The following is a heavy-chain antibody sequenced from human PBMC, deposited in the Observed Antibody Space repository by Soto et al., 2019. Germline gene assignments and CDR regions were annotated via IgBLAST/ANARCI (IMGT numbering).Heavy chain of an antibody. CDR1: GGSISSYY. CDR2: IYYSGST. V-gene: IGHV4-59*01. D-gene: IGHD6-6*01. CDR3: ASIAARLWWFDP. Sequence: SETLSLTCTVSGGSISSYYWSWIRQPPGKGLEWIGYIYYSGSTNYNPSLKSRVTISVDTSKNQFPLKLSSVTAADTAVYYCASIAARLWWFDPWGQGTLVTVSS. J-gene: IGHJ5*02.